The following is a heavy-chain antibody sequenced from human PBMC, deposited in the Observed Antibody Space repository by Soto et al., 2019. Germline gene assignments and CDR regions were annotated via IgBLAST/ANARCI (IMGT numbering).Heavy chain of an antibody. CDR3: ARLAERIPSFDY. CDR1: GGSISSGGYY. CDR2: IYYSGST. J-gene: IGHJ4*02. Sequence: PSETLSLTCTVSGGSISSGGYYWSWIRQHPGKGLEWIGYIYYSGSTYYNPSLKSRVTISVDTSKNQFSLKLSSVTAADTAVYYGARLAERIPSFDYWGQGTLVTVSS. V-gene: IGHV4-31*03. D-gene: IGHD1-26*01.